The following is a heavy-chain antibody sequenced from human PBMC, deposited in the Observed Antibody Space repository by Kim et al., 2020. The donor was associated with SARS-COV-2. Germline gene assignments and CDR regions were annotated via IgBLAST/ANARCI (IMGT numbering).Heavy chain of an antibody. V-gene: IGHV4-39*01. D-gene: IGHD4-17*01. Sequence: SETLSLTCTVSGGSISGITYYWGWIRQSPEKGLEWIASIFYRGSTYYNASLKSRISISIDTSTNQFSLRLSSVTAADTAVYFCVRHPESGGDYPFDHWG. CDR2: IFYRGST. CDR1: GGSISGITYY. J-gene: IGHJ4*01. CDR3: VRHPESGGDYPFDH.